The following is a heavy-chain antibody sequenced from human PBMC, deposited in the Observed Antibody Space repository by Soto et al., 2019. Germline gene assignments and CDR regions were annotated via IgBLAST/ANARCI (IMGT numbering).Heavy chain of an antibody. J-gene: IGHJ4*02. Sequence: PGGSLRLSCAASGFTFSSYSMNWVRQAPGKGLEWVSSISSSSSYIYYADSVKGRFTISRDNAKNSLYLQMNSLRAEDTAVYYCARDGKGYSGYDGSDYWGQGTLVTVSS. D-gene: IGHD5-12*01. CDR1: GFTFSSYS. CDR2: ISSSSSYI. CDR3: ARDGKGYSGYDGSDY. V-gene: IGHV3-21*01.